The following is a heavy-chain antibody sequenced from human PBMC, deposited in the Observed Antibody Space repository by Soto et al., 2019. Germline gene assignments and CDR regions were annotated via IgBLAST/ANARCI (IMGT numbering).Heavy chain of an antibody. D-gene: IGHD1-1*01. Sequence: SVKVSCKASGYTFTSYYMHWVRQVPGQGLEWLGIINPSGGSTSYAQKFQGRVTMTRDTSTSTVYMELSSLRSEGPAVYYCAGGTTGTTSSIDYWEQETLVAVSS. CDR3: AGGTTGTTSSIDY. CDR1: GYTFTSYY. V-gene: IGHV1-46*01. CDR2: INPSGGST. J-gene: IGHJ4*02.